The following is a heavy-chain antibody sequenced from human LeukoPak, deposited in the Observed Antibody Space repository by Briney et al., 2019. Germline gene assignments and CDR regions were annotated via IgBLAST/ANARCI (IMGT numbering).Heavy chain of an antibody. D-gene: IGHD7-27*01. CDR2: IIPILGIA. J-gene: IGHJ5*02. CDR1: T. CDR3: ARDGEISLWFDP. Sequence: TISWVRQAPGQGLEWMGRIIPILGIANYAQKFQGRVTITADKSTSTAYMELSSLRSEDTAVYYCARDGEISLWFDPWGQGTLVTVSS. V-gene: IGHV1-69*04.